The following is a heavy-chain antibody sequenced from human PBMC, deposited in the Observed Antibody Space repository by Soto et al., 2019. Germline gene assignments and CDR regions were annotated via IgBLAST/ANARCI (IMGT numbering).Heavy chain of an antibody. V-gene: IGHV4-59*08. CDR2: IYYSGST. J-gene: IGHJ1*01. CDR1: GGAISSYC. Sequence: TLSLTCNVSGGAISSYCWSWIRQPPVKGLEWIGYIYYSGSTNYNPSLKSRVTISVDTSKNQFPLKLCSVTAADTAVYYCARQTETTVYFQHWGQGTLVTVSS. CDR3: ARQTETTVYFQH. D-gene: IGHD1-1*01.